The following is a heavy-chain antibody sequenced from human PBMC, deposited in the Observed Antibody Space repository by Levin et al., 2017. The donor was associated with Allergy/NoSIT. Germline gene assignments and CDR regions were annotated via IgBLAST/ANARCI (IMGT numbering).Heavy chain of an antibody. D-gene: IGHD3-10*01. Sequence: SETLSLTCTVSGGSISNYYWSWIRQPPGKGLEWIGYIYYSGSTNYKPSLKSRVTISVDTSKNRFSLKLSSVTAADTAVYYCARGVGGSGSYYDYGMDGWGQGTTVTVSS. CDR3: ARGVGGSGSYYDYGMDG. J-gene: IGHJ6*02. V-gene: IGHV4-59*01. CDR1: GGSISNYY. CDR2: IYYSGST.